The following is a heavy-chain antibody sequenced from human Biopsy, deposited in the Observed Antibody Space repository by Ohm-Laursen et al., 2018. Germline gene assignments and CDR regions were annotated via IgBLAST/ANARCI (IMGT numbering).Heavy chain of an antibody. D-gene: IGHD3-10*01. CDR2: IIPTFDTP. Sequence: GSSVKVSCKASGSTFSSYVISWVRQAPGQGLEWMGRIIPTFDTPTYAPDFQGRVTFTADKSTGTAHLDLRSLRSEDTAVYYCAGGAAKGNPYDHWGQGTLVTVSS. CDR1: GSTFSSYV. J-gene: IGHJ5*02. V-gene: IGHV1-69*06. CDR3: AGGAAKGNPYDH.